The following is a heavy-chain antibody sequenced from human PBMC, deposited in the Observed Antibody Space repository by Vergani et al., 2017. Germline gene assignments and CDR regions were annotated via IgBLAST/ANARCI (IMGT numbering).Heavy chain of an antibody. CDR1: GGSVSSGSYY. J-gene: IGHJ4*02. V-gene: IGHV4-61*01. D-gene: IGHD4-17*01. Sequence: QVQLQESGPGLVKPSETLSLTCTVSGGSVSSGSYYWSWIRQPPGKGLEWIGYIYYSGSTNYNPSLKSRVTISVDTSKNQFSLKLSSVTAADTAVYYCARGYGGYKSLGFDYWGQGTLVTVSS. CDR2: IYYSGST. CDR3: ARGYGGYKSLGFDY.